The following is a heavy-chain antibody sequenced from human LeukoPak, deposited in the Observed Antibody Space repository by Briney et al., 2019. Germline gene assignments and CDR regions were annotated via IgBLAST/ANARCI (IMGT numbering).Heavy chain of an antibody. V-gene: IGHV3-7*01. J-gene: IGHJ4*02. Sequence: GGSLRLSCEASGFTFSTNWMTWVRQAPGKGLEWVANIDQDGSEKFYVDSVKGRFTISRDNAKNSLDLQMDSLRAEDTAIYYCAREASGSYYDYWGQGTLVTVSS. CDR1: GFTFSTNW. CDR2: IDQDGSEK. D-gene: IGHD5-12*01. CDR3: AREASGSYYDY.